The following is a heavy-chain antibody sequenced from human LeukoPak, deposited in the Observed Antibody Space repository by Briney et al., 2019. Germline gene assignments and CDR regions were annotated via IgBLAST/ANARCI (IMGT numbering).Heavy chain of an antibody. CDR3: ARDDSWGPVTTFDY. CDR2: INPSGGST. V-gene: IGHV1-46*01. Sequence: GASVKVSCKASGYTFTSYYMHWVRQAPGQGLEWMGIINPSGGSTSYAQKFQGRVTMTRDTSTSTAYMELRSLRSDDTAVYYCARDDSWGPVTTFDYWGQGTLVTVSS. J-gene: IGHJ4*02. CDR1: GYTFTSYY. D-gene: IGHD4-11*01.